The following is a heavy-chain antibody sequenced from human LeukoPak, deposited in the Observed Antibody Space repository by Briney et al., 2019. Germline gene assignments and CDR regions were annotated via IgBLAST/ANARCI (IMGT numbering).Heavy chain of an antibody. CDR2: ISTHSGET. V-gene: IGHV1-18*01. J-gene: IGHJ4*02. CDR3: VRDNPAFVRHYYGSRLYSLLFDF. Sequence: ASVTVSFMASGYTFTTYGFSWVRQAPGQGVEWMGWISTHSGETNSTQKFQGRVTFTTEAPTSTDYMDVRSLRSDDTALYYCVRDNPAFVRHYYGSRLYSLLFDFWGQGTLVTVSS. D-gene: IGHD3-10*01. CDR1: GYTFTTYG.